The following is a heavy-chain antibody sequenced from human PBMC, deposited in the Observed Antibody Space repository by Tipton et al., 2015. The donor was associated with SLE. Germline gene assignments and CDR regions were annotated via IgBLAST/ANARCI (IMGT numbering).Heavy chain of an antibody. D-gene: IGHD6-19*01. CDR3: ARDRIAVAGNYYYYGMDV. J-gene: IGHJ6*02. V-gene: IGHV4-39*07. CDR1: GGSISSGSYY. Sequence: TLSLTCTVSGGSISSGSYYWSWIRQPPGKGLEWIGEINHSGSTNYNPSLKGRVTISVDTSKNQFSLKLSSVTAADTAVYYCARDRIAVAGNYYYYGMDVWGQGTTVTVSS. CDR2: INHSGST.